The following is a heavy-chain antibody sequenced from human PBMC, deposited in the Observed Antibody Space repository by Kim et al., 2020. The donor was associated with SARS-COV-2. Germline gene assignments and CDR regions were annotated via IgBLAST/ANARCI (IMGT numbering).Heavy chain of an antibody. Sequence: GGSLRLSCAASGFTFSSYGMHWVRQAPGKGLEWVAVISYDGSNKYYADSVKGRFTISRDNPKNTLYLQMNSLRAEDTAVYYCARPTSGGYYYGMDVWGQGTTVTVSS. J-gene: IGHJ6*02. V-gene: IGHV3-30*03. CDR3: ARPTSGGYYYGMDV. CDR2: ISYDGSNK. CDR1: GFTFSSYG. D-gene: IGHD2-15*01.